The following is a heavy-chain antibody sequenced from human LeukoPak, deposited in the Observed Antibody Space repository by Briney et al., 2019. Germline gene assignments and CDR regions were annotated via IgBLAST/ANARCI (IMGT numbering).Heavy chain of an antibody. CDR2: IYYSGRT. J-gene: IGHJ3*02. CDR1: GGSISSSSYY. D-gene: IGHD3-22*01. Sequence: SETLSLTCTVSGGSISSSSYYWGWIRQPPGKWLEWIGRIYYSGRTYSNPPLKSRVTISVDTSKSQFSLNLSSVTAADTAVYSCARHRMYYYDSSGRGVADAFDIWGQGTMVTVSS. CDR3: ARHRMYYYDSSGRGVADAFDI. V-gene: IGHV4-39*01.